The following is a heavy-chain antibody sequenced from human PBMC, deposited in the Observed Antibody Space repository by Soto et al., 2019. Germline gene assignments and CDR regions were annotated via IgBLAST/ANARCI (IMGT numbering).Heavy chain of an antibody. J-gene: IGHJ4*02. CDR1: GYTFTSYY. Sequence: ASVKVSCKASGYTFTSYYMHWVRQAPGQGLEWMGIINPSGGSTSYAQKFQGRVTMTRDTSTSTVYMELSSLRSEDTAVYYCAREHIVVVTASSFDYWGQGTLVTVSS. CDR2: INPSGGST. V-gene: IGHV1-46*01. CDR3: AREHIVVVTASSFDY. D-gene: IGHD2-21*02.